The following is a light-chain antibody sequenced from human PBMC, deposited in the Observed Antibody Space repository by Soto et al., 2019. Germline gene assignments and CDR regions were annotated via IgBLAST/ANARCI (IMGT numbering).Light chain of an antibody. CDR2: DVS. CDR3: SSYTSSSTSG. Sequence: QSVLPQPASVSGSPGQSITISCTGTSSDVGGYNYVSWYQQHPGKAPKLMIYDVSNRPSGVSNRFSGSKSGNTASLTISGLQAEDEADYYCSSYTSSSTSGFGGGTKLTVL. J-gene: IGLJ2*01. V-gene: IGLV2-14*01. CDR1: SSDVGGYNY.